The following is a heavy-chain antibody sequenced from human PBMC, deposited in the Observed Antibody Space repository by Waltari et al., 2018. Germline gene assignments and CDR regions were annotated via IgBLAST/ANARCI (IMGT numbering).Heavy chain of an antibody. J-gene: IGHJ4*02. CDR2: IWYDGSNK. CDR1: GFTFSSYG. Sequence: QVQLVESGGGVVQPGRSLRLSCAASGFTFSSYGMHWVRQAPGKGLEWVAVIWYDGSNKYYADSVKVRFTISRDNSKNTLYLQMNSLRAEDTAVYYCARAGDYGDIGYWGQGTLVTVSS. D-gene: IGHD4-17*01. V-gene: IGHV3-33*01. CDR3: ARAGDYGDIGY.